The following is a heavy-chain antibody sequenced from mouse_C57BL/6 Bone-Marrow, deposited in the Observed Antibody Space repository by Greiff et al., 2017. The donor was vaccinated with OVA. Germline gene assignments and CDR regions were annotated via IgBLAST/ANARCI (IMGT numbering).Heavy chain of an antibody. CDR2: INPSTGGT. V-gene: IGHV1-42*01. CDR1: GYSFTGYY. J-gene: IGHJ1*03. Sequence: EVQLQQSGPELVKPGASVKISCKASGYSFTGYYMNWVKQSPEKSLEWIGEINPSTGGTTYNQKFKAKATLTVDKSSSTAYMQLKSLTSEYSAVYYCASRGGSSPYWYFDVWGTGTTVTVSS. D-gene: IGHD1-1*01. CDR3: ASRGGSSPYWYFDV.